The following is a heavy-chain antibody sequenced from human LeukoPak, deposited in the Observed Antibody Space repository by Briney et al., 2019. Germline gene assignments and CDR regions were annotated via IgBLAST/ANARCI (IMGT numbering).Heavy chain of an antibody. CDR1: GYTFTSYG. D-gene: IGHD3-3*01. Sequence: SVKVSCKASGYTFTSYGISWVRQAPGQGLEWMGRIIPILGIANYAQKFQGRVTITADKSTSTAYMELSSLRSEDTAVYYCAFSIFGVVITYWGQGTLVTVSS. CDR3: AFSIFGVVITY. CDR2: IIPILGIA. J-gene: IGHJ4*02. V-gene: IGHV1-69*04.